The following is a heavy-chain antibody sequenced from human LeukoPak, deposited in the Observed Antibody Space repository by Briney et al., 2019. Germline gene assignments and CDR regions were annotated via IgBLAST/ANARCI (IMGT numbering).Heavy chain of an antibody. V-gene: IGHV4-39*01. D-gene: IGHD5-18*01. Sequence: SETLSLTCTVSGGSISSSSYYWGWIRQPPGKELEWIGSIYYSGSTYYNPSLKSRVTISVDTSKNQFSLKLSSVTAADTAVYYCASSVDTAMVASGVFDYWGQGTLVTVSS. CDR3: ASSVDTAMVASGVFDY. CDR1: GGSISSSSYY. CDR2: IYYSGST. J-gene: IGHJ4*02.